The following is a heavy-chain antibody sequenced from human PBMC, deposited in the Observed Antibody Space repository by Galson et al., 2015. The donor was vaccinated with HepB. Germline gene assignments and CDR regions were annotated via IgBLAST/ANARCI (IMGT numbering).Heavy chain of an antibody. CDR3: ARDLRGGPPLSAFDF. CDR2: INPSSGDT. CDR1: GYIFGYYF. D-gene: IGHD3-10*01. V-gene: IGHV1-2*02. Sequence: SVKVSCKASGYIFGYYFMHWIRQAPGQGLEWMGWINPSSGDTNYAQRFQGRVTMTRDTSITTAYLGLSSLGSGDTAVYYCARDLRGGPPLSAFDFWGQGTMVTVSS. J-gene: IGHJ3*01.